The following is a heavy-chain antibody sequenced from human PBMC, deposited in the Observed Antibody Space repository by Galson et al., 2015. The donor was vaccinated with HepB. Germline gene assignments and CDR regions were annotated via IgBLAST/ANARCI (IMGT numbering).Heavy chain of an antibody. CDR3: ARGHSAYD. Sequence: SVKVSCKASGYPFTDYVIHWVRQDPGQRLEWMGWINAGNGDTNYSLKFQGRLTITRDTSASTAYMELSSLRSEDTAVYYCARGHSAYDWGQGTLVTVSS. D-gene: IGHD5-12*01. J-gene: IGHJ4*02. CDR1: GYPFTDYV. V-gene: IGHV1-3*01. CDR2: INAGNGDT.